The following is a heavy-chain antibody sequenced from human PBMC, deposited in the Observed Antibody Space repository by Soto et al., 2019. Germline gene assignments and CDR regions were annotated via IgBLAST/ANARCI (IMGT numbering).Heavy chain of an antibody. J-gene: IGHJ4*02. D-gene: IGHD3-22*01. CDR3: ATEYYDSRGYYYIDS. V-gene: IGHV4-31*03. CDR2: IYHSGTT. Sequence: SETLSLTSNLSCGSISSGGYYCIWSRQHPGKGLEWIGHIYHSGTTYYNPSLKSRVTISVDTSKTQISLKLTSVSAADTAVYYCATEYYDSRGYYYIDSWGQGTLVAVSS. CDR1: CGSISSGGYY.